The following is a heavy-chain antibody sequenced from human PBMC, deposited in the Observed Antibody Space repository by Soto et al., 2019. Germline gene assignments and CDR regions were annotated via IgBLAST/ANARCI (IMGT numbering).Heavy chain of an antibody. V-gene: IGHV4-59*01. J-gene: IGHJ6*02. D-gene: IGHD6-6*01. Sequence: SETLSLSCTVSSGSISSYYWSWIRQPPGKGLEWIGYIYYSGSTNYNPSLKSRVTISVDTSKNQFSLKLSSVTAADTAVYYCARVIRVSGDYYGMDVWGQGTTVTVSS. CDR1: SGSISSYY. CDR2: IYYSGST. CDR3: ARVIRVSGDYYGMDV.